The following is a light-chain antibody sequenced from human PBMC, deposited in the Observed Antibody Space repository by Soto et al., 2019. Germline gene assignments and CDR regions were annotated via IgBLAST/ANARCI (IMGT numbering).Light chain of an antibody. CDR3: QQSYSTPRT. Sequence: DIQMTQSPSSLSASVGDRVTITVRASQSVSSYLNWYQQTPGKAPKLLIYAASSLQSGVPSRFSGSGSGTDFTLTISSLQPEDFATYYCQQSYSTPRTFGQGTKVDIK. CDR1: QSVSSY. J-gene: IGKJ1*01. CDR2: AAS. V-gene: IGKV1-39*01.